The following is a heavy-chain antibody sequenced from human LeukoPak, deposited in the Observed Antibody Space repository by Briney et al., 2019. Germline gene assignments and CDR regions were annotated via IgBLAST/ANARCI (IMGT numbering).Heavy chain of an antibody. CDR3: AKCAPSNCTNGVCFFDY. CDR2: INHSGST. Sequence: PSETLSLTCAVYGGSFSGYYWSWIRQPPGKGLEWIGEINHSGSTNYNPSLKSRVTISVDTSKNQFSLKLSSVTAADTAVYSCAKCAPSNCTNGVCFFDYWGQGTLVTVSS. V-gene: IGHV4-34*01. J-gene: IGHJ4*02. CDR1: GGSFSGYY. D-gene: IGHD2-8*01.